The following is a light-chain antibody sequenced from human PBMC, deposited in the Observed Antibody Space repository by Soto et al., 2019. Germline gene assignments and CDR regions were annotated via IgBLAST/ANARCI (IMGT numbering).Light chain of an antibody. Sequence: IVLTQSPGTLSLSPGERATFSCRASQSVNNSFLGWYQQKPGQAPRLLIDGASSRSTGIPGRFSGSGSGTNYPSIISSLQPDDFAVDYCLHYDNSPPFSFGPGTKLDIK. J-gene: IGKJ3*01. V-gene: IGKV3-20*01. CDR3: LHYDNSPPFS. CDR1: QSVNNSF. CDR2: GAS.